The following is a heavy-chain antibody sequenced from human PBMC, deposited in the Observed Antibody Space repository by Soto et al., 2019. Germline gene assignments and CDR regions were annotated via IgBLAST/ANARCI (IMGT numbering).Heavy chain of an antibody. V-gene: IGHV1-18*01. Sequence: GASVKVSCKASGYTFTSYGISWVRQAPGQGLEWMGWISAYNGNTNYAQKLQGRVTMTTDTSTSTAYMELRSLRSDDTAMYYCARNPLIIVVPAAEIDYWGHGTLVTVSS. D-gene: IGHD2-2*01. CDR1: GYTFTSYG. CDR3: ARNPLIIVVPAAEIDY. CDR2: ISAYNGNT. J-gene: IGHJ4*01.